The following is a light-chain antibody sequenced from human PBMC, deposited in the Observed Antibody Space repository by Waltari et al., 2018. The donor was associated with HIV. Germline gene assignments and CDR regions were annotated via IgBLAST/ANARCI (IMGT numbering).Light chain of an antibody. Sequence: DIQMTQSPSTLSASVGDRVTITCRARQSISRWLAWYQQKPGKAPNLLIYQASSLESGVPSRFGGTGSGTEFTLTISSLQPDDFATYYCQHYNSYSGTFGQGTKVEIK. J-gene: IGKJ1*01. CDR2: QAS. CDR1: QSISRW. CDR3: QHYNSYSGT. V-gene: IGKV1-5*03.